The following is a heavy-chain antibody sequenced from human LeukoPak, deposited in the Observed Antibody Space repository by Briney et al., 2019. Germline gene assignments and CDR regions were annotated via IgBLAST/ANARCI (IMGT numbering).Heavy chain of an antibody. CDR1: GGSISSGDYY. V-gene: IGHV4-30-4*01. J-gene: IGHJ5*02. D-gene: IGHD4-17*01. CDR2: IYYSGST. CDR3: ARTDYYGDYVNWFDP. Sequence: SETLSHTCTVSGGSISSGDYYWSWIRQPPGKGLEWIGYIYYSGSTYYNPSLKSRVTISVDTSKNQLSLKLSSVTAADTAVYYCARTDYYGDYVNWFDPWGQGTLVTVSS.